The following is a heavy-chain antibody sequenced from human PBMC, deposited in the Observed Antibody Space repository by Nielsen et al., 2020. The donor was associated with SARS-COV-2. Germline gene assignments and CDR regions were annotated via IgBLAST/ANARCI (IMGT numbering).Heavy chain of an antibody. J-gene: IGHJ6*03. Sequence: RQAPGKGLEWVSDISSSSSYTNYADSVKGRFTISRDNAKNSLYLQMNSLRAEDTAVYYCARSAYSSSWYGHYYYYYMDVWGKGTTVTVSS. V-gene: IGHV3-11*06. CDR2: ISSSSSYT. D-gene: IGHD6-13*01. CDR3: ARSAYSSSWYGHYYYYYMDV.